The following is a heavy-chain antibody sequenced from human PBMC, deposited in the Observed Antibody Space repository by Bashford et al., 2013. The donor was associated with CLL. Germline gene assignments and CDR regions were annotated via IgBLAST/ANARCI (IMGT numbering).Heavy chain of an antibody. CDR2: INHSGST. CDR3: ARGPMIVVVINPGEPYYYYYYGMDV. J-gene: IGHJ6*02. Sequence: SEPCPSPALSMVGPSVVTTGAGSASPQGRGVEWIGEINHSGSTNYNPSLKSRVTISVDTSKNQFSLKLSSVTAADTAVYYCARGPMIVVVINPGEPYYYYYYGMDVWGQGTTVTVSS. D-gene: IGHD3-22*01. CDR1: VGPSVVTT. V-gene: IGHV4-34*01.